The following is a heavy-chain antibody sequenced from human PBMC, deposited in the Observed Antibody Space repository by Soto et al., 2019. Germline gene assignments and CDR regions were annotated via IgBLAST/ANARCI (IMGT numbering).Heavy chain of an antibody. Sequence: PSESLALGCAVSGASVTSGNYYWSWLRQPPGKGLEWIGYIYYSGNTNYSPSLKSRVTMSLDRSNNQFSLNLSSVTAAGTAVYYCARDHRHGDYAYIDFWGQGTLVTVSS. D-gene: IGHD4-17*01. J-gene: IGHJ4*02. CDR1: GASVTSGNYY. V-gene: IGHV4-61*01. CDR3: ARDHRHGDYAYIDF. CDR2: IYYSGNT.